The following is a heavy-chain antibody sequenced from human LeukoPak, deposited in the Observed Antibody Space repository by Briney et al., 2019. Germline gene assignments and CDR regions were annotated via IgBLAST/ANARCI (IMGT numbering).Heavy chain of an antibody. CDR1: GGTFSSYA. J-gene: IGHJ3*02. Sequence: SVKVSCKASGGTFSSYAISWVRQAPGQGLEWMGRIIPILGIANYAQKFQGRVTITADKSTSTAYMELSSLRSEDTAVYYCATTTTVTTDAFDIWGQGTMVTVSS. CDR3: ATTTTVTTDAFDI. V-gene: IGHV1-69*04. D-gene: IGHD4-17*01. CDR2: IIPILGIA.